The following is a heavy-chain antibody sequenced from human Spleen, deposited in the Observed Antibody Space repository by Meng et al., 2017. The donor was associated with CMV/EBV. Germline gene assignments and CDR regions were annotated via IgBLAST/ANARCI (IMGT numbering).Heavy chain of an antibody. CDR2: VSGSGAST. D-gene: IGHD1-26*01. CDR3: AKSSNGSGTYFPHYYYYYGMDV. Sequence: GGSLRLSCVASGFTFSRYAMNWVRQAPGKGLEWVSSVSGSGASTYHADSVKGRFTISRDNSKDTLYLQMHSLRGEDTAVYYCAKSSNGSGTYFPHYYYYYGMDVWGQGTTVTVSS. V-gene: IGHV3-23*01. CDR1: GFTFSRYA. J-gene: IGHJ6*02.